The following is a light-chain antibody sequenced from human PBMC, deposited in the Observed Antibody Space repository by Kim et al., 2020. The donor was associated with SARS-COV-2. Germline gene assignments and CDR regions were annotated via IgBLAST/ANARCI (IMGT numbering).Light chain of an antibody. Sequence: IQMTQSPSSLSASVGDRVIITCQASQDITSYLNWCQQKPGKTPNLLIYDTSSLETGVPSRFSGSGSGTNFTFTISSLQPEDIATYYCQQYNSLPLTFGGGTKVDIK. V-gene: IGKV1-33*01. CDR3: QQYNSLPLT. J-gene: IGKJ4*01. CDR2: DTS. CDR1: QDITSY.